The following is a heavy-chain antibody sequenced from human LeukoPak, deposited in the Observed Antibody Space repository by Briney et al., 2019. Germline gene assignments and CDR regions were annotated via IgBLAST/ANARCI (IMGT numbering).Heavy chain of an antibody. V-gene: IGHV4-34*01. D-gene: IGHD3-3*01. CDR2: INHSGST. CDR3: ARRAIFGVVINPPPHYFDY. J-gene: IGHJ4*02. CDR1: GGSFSGYY. Sequence: SETLSLTCAVYGGSFSGYYWSWIRQPPGKGLEWIGEINHSGSTNYNPSLKSRVTISVDTSKNQFSLKLSSVTAADTAVYYCARRAIFGVVINPPPHYFDYWGQGTLVTVSS.